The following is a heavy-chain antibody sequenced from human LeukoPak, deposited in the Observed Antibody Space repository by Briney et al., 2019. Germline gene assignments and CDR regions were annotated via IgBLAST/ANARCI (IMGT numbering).Heavy chain of an antibody. Sequence: GRSLRLSCAASGFTLSSYAMSWGRQGPGTGLEWVSAISVSGNTYPAASVKARFTISRDSSKNTLYLQMNSLRAGDAAVYYCAKAPVTTCSGAYCYPFDYWSQGTLVTVSS. CDR2: ISVSGNT. D-gene: IGHD2-15*01. CDR1: GFTLSSYA. J-gene: IGHJ4*02. CDR3: AKAPVTTCSGAYCYPFDY. V-gene: IGHV3-23*01.